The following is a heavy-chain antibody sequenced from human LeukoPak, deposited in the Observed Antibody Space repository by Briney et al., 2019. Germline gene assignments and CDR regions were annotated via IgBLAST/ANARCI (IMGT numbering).Heavy chain of an antibody. CDR2: IIPIFGAA. CDR1: GGTFSSYA. V-gene: IGHV1-69*01. Sequence: SVKVSCKASGGTFSSYAISWVRQAPGQGLEWMGGIIPIFGAANYAQKFQGRVTITADESTSTAYMELSSLRSEDTAVYYCATPGYSTPLRNYYYYYGMDVWGQGTTVTVSS. D-gene: IGHD6-13*01. J-gene: IGHJ6*02. CDR3: ATPGYSTPLRNYYYYYGMDV.